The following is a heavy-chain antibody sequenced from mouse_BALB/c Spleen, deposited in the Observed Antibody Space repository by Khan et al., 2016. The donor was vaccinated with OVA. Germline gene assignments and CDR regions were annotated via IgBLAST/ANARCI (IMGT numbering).Heavy chain of an antibody. J-gene: IGHJ3*01. D-gene: IGHD2-1*01. V-gene: IGHV9-3-1*01. Sequence: QIQLVQSGPELKKPGETVKISCKASGYTLTNYGMNWVKQAPGKGLKWMGWINTYTGEATYADDFKGRFAFSLETSASTAYLQIHHLKNEDTATYFCSRSNGNYWFAYWCQGTLVTVSA. CDR2: INTYTGEA. CDR1: GYTLTNYG. CDR3: SRSNGNYWFAY.